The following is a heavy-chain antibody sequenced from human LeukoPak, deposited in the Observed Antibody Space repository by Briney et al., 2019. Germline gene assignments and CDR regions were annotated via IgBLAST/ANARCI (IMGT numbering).Heavy chain of an antibody. V-gene: IGHV3-23*01. CDR3: ANGYSGYDQPFDY. D-gene: IGHD5-12*01. CDR2: ISGCGGST. Sequence: PGGSLRLSCAASGFTFSSYAMSWVRQAPGKGLEWVSAISGCGGSTYYADSVKGRFTISRDNSKNTLYLQMNSLRAEDTAVYYCANGYSGYDQPFDYWGQGTLVTVSS. CDR1: GFTFSSYA. J-gene: IGHJ4*02.